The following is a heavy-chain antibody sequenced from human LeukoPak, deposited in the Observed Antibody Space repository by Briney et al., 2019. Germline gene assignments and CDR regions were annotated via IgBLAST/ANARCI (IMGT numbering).Heavy chain of an antibody. CDR2: IKQDGSEK. CDR1: GFTFHNYW. J-gene: IGHJ4*02. D-gene: IGHD6-13*01. Sequence: GGSLRLSCAASGFTFHNYWMAWVRQTPGKGLEWVANIKQDGSEKYYVDSVKGRFTISRDNAKNSLYLQMNSLRAEDTAVYYCARDKGGIAAAGLDYWGQGTLVTVSS. V-gene: IGHV3-7*01. CDR3: ARDKGGIAAAGLDY.